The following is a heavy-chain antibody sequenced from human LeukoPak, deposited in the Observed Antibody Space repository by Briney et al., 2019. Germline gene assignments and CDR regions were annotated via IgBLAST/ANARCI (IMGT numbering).Heavy chain of an antibody. CDR2: ISSSSSYI. CDR3: ARALGSGWVYFL. CDR1: GFTFSSYS. J-gene: IGHJ4*02. Sequence: GGSLRLSCAASGFTFSSYSMNWVRQAPGKGLEWVSSISSSSSYIYYADSVKGRFTISRDNAKNSLYLQMNSLRAEDTAVYYCARALGSGWVYFLGGQGTLVTVSS. V-gene: IGHV3-21*01. D-gene: IGHD3-10*01.